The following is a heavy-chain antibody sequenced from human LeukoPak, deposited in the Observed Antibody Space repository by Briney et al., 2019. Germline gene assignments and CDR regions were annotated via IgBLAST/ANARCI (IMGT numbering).Heavy chain of an antibody. CDR2: IKTKTDGVTT. V-gene: IGHV3-15*01. D-gene: IGHD5-12*01. J-gene: IGHJ3*02. CDR3: TGFETSGPDAFDI. CDR1: GFTFSKAW. Sequence: GGSLRLSCAASGFTFSKAWMSWVRHAPGKGLEWVGRIKTKTDGVTTDYAAPVKGRFTISRDDSKNTLYLQMNSLKTEDTAVYFCTGFETSGPDAFDIWGRGTMVTVSS.